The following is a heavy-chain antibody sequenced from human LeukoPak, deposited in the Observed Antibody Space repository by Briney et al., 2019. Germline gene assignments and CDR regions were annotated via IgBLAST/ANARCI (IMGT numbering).Heavy chain of an antibody. D-gene: IGHD6-13*01. V-gene: IGHV4-59*01. CDR2: IDYSGST. CDR3: ARDDSGIAAAGV. Sequence: SETLSLTCTVSGASISSYYWSWIRQPPGKGLEWIGYIDYSGSTNYNPSLKSRVTISADTSKNQFSLKLTSVTAADTAVYYCARDDSGIAAAGVWGQGTLVTVSS. CDR1: GASISSYY. J-gene: IGHJ4*02.